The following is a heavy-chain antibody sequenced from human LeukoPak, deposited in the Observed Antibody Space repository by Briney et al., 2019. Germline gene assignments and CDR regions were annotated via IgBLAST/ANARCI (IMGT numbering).Heavy chain of an antibody. D-gene: IGHD3-22*01. V-gene: IGHV4-59*08. Sequence: SETLSLTCTVSGGSISSYYWSWVRQSPGKGLEWIGHIFYSGSTKYAPSLESRVTISLDTSKNQFSLKLSSVTAADAAVYYCARQPSGYYDKSGYYPYYFDYWGQGALVTVSS. CDR2: IFYSGST. CDR3: ARQPSGYYDKSGYYPYYFDY. CDR1: GGSISSYY. J-gene: IGHJ4*02.